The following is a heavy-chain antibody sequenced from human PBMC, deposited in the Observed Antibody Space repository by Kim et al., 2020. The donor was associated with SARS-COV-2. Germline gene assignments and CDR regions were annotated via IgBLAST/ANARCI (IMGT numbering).Heavy chain of an antibody. CDR2: ISTGGGGT. D-gene: IGHD3-10*01. V-gene: IGHV3-23*01. CDR1: GLTFSSYA. CDR3: AKRVGGAFDI. J-gene: IGHJ3*02. Sequence: GGSLRLSCAASGLTFSSYAMTWVRQAPGKGLEWVSAISTGGGGTYYADSVKGRLTISRDNSKNTLYLQMNSLRAENTAVYYCAKRVGGAFDIWGQGTMVTVSS.